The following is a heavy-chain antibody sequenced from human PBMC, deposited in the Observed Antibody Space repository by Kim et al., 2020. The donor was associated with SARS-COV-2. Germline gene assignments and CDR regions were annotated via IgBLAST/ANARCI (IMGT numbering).Heavy chain of an antibody. D-gene: IGHD1-1*01. Sequence: GGSLRLSCAASGFTVSSNYMSWVRQAPGKGLEWVSVIYSGGSTYYEAAVKGRFTISRDNSKNNLHFLMNSLRAEDTAVVYCGTRLLEVYPEYCFDYLG. CDR3: GTRLLEVYPEYCFDY. CDR1: GFTVSSNY. J-gene: IGHJ4*01. CDR2: IYSGGST. V-gene: IGHV3-53*01.